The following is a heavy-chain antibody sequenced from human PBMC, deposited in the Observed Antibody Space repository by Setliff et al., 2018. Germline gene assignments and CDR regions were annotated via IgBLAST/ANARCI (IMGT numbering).Heavy chain of an antibody. J-gene: IGHJ2*01. CDR1: GGSVRGYY. CDR3: ARGNYAYWYFDL. D-gene: IGHD1-7*01. Sequence: SETLSLTCTVSGGSVRGYYWSWIRQPPGKGLEWIGRLSPSGNTNYSPSLKSRVTMPLDTSKNYFSLKLKSVTAADTAIYFCARGNYAYWYFDLWGRGTLVTVSS. CDR2: LSPSGNT. V-gene: IGHV4-4*07.